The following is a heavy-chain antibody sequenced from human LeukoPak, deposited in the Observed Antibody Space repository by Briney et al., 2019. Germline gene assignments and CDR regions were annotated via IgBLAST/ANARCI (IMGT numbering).Heavy chain of an antibody. D-gene: IGHD3-16*01. J-gene: IGHJ4*02. V-gene: IGHV4-39*01. Sequence: SETLSLTCTVSGGSISSSSYYWGWIRQPPGKGLEWIGSIYYSGSTYYNPSLKSRVTISVDTSKNQFSLKLSPVTAADTAVYYCARQPSITFGGVFFDYWGQGTLVTVSS. CDR1: GGSISSSSYY. CDR2: IYYSGST. CDR3: ARQPSITFGGVFFDY.